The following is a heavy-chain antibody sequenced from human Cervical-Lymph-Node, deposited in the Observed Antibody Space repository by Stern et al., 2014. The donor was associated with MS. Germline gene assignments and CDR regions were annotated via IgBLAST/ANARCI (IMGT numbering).Heavy chain of an antibody. CDR1: GGTFCRHA. D-gene: IGHD2-21*02. CDR2: IIPIIDTP. J-gene: IGHJ6*02. CDR3: ATPAAVTVGSMDG. Sequence: VQLVQSGAEVMKPGSSVQVSCKASGGTFCRHAINWVRQAPGKGLERVGGIIPIIDTPNYARKFKGRVTITADESTNTAHLELSSLRSDDTAVYYCATPAAVTVGSMDGWGQGTTVIVSS. V-gene: IGHV1-69*01.